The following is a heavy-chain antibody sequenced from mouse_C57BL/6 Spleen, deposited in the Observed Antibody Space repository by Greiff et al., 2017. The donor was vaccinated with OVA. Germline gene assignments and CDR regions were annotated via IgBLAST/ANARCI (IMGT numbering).Heavy chain of an antibody. CDR3: VHYGSSLSKGWYFDV. V-gene: IGHV1-64*01. CDR1: GYTFTNYW. J-gene: IGHJ1*03. D-gene: IGHD1-1*01. CDR2: IHPNSGST. Sequence: QVQLQQPGAELVKPGASVKLSCKASGYTFTNYWMHWVKQRPGQGLEWIGMIHPNSGSTSYNEKFKSKATLTVDKSSSTAYMQLSSLTSEDSAVYYCVHYGSSLSKGWYFDVWGTGTTVTVSS.